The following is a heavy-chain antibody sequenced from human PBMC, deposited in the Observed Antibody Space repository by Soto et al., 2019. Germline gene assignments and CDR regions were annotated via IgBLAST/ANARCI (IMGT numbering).Heavy chain of an antibody. Sequence: ASVKVSCKASGGTFSSYAISWVRQAPGQGLEWMGGIIPIFGTANYAQKFQGRVTITADESTSTAYMELSSLRSEDTAVYYCARDYSDILTGYSPRHDAFDIWGQGTMVTVSS. V-gene: IGHV1-69*13. D-gene: IGHD3-9*01. J-gene: IGHJ3*02. CDR1: GGTFSSYA. CDR2: IIPIFGTA. CDR3: ARDYSDILTGYSPRHDAFDI.